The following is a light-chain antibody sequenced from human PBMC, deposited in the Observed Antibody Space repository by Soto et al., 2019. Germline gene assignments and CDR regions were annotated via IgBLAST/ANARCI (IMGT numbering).Light chain of an antibody. CDR1: SSDVGSYNR. Sequence: QSVLTQPPSVSRSPGQSVAISCTGTSSDVGSYNRVYWYQQPPGVAPKLMIYEVSNRPSGVPDRFSGSKSGNTASLTISGLQAEHEADYYFNSYTGSSTYVFGTGTKVTVL. J-gene: IGLJ1*01. CDR2: EVS. CDR3: NSYTGSSTYV. V-gene: IGLV2-18*02.